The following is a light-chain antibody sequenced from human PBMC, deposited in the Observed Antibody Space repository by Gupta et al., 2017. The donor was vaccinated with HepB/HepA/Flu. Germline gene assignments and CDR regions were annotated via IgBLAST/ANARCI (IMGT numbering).Light chain of an antibody. CDR1: SNNVGNQG. V-gene: IGLV10-54*04. J-gene: IGLJ3*02. CDR3: SAWDSGLSAWV. Sequence: QAGLTPPPSVSRDLRQIATITCTGNSNNVGNQGAAWLQQHQGHPPKLLSYRNDKRPSGISERFSASRSGNTASLTITGLQPEDEADYYCSAWDSGLSAWVFGGGTKVTVL. CDR2: RND.